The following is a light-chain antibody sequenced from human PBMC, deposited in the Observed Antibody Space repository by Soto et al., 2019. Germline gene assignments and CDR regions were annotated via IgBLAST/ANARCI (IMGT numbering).Light chain of an antibody. CDR3: LQDHNLLT. V-gene: IGKV1-6*01. CDR2: AVS. Sequence: AIEMTQPPSSLSASVGDRATITSRASQGIGSDLAWFQQRPGKAHKLLIYAVSSLQNGVPSRFSGSGSGTDFTLTISSLQPEDFATYYCLQDHNLLTFGGGTKVEI. J-gene: IGKJ4*01. CDR1: QGIGSD.